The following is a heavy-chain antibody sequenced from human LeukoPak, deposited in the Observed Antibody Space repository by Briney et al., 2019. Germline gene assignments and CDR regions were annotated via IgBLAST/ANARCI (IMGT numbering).Heavy chain of an antibody. CDR3: ATSYGSGSYYVSDDAFDI. D-gene: IGHD3-10*01. Sequence: PSETLSLTCTVSGGSISSSSHYWGWIRQPPGKGLEWIGSIYYSGCTYYNPSLKSRVTISVDTSKNQFSLKLSSVTAADTAVYYCATSYGSGSYYVSDDAFDIWGQGTMVTVSS. CDR2: IYYSGCT. V-gene: IGHV4-39*01. J-gene: IGHJ3*02. CDR1: GGSISSSSHY.